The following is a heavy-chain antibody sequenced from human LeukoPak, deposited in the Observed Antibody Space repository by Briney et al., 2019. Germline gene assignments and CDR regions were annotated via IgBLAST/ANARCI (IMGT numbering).Heavy chain of an antibody. J-gene: IGHJ4*02. D-gene: IGHD3-22*01. Sequence: PSETLSLTCTVSGGSIRSGSYYWSWIRQPAGKGLEWIGRIYTSGSTNYNPSLKSRVTISVDTSKNQFSLKLSSVTAADTAVYYCAREHLYYYDSSGYWVYWGQGTLVTVSS. CDR2: IYTSGST. CDR3: AREHLYYYDSSGYWVY. CDR1: GGSIRSGSYY. V-gene: IGHV4-61*02.